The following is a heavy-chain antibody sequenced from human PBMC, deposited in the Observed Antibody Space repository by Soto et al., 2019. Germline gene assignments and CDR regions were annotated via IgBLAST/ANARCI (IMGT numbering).Heavy chain of an antibody. V-gene: IGHV3-48*04. J-gene: IGHJ5*02. CDR3: ARERNTAVAGTVDNDNWFDP. Sequence: GGSLRLSCGASGFTFSASSMNWVRQAPGKGLEWVSSISSSGSTIYYADSVKGRFTISRDNAKNSLYLQMNSLRAEDTAVYYCARERNTAVAGTVDNDNWFDPWGQGTLVTVSS. D-gene: IGHD6-19*01. CDR2: ISSSGSTI. CDR1: GFTFSASS.